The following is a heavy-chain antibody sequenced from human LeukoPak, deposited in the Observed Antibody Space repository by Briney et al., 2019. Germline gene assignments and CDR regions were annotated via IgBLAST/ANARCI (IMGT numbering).Heavy chain of an antibody. V-gene: IGHV4-39*01. CDR3: ARRPSIQWERSGSDAFDI. J-gene: IGHJ3*02. CDR2: IYYSGST. CDR1: GGSISSSSYY. Sequence: SETLSLTCTVSGGSISSSSYYWGWIRQPPGKGLEWIGSIYYSGSTYYNLSLKSRVTISVDTSKNQFSLKLSSVTAADTAVYYCARRPSIQWERSGSDAFDIWGQGTMVTVSS. D-gene: IGHD1-26*01.